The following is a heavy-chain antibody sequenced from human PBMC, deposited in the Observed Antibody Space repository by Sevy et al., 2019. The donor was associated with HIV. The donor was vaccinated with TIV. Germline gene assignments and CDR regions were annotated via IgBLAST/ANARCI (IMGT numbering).Heavy chain of an antibody. J-gene: IGHJ4*02. CDR1: GFNLSSYS. CDR2: ISSSANTM. CDR3: AGHPGSRKYFDY. V-gene: IGHV3-48*01. Sequence: GGSLRLSCAASGFNLSSYSINWLRQAPGKGLEWVSYISSSANTMYYSTSVKGRFTISRDNAKNSLYLQMSSLRAEDTAVYYCAGHPGSRKYFDYWGQGILVTVSS.